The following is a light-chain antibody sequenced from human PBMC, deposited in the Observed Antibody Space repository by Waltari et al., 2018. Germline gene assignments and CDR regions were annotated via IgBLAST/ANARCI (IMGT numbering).Light chain of an antibody. CDR2: GAS. CDR1: QSVGRS. CDR3: QHYVKLPVT. V-gene: IGKV3-20*01. J-gene: IGKJ1*01. Sequence: DIVLTQSPGTLSLSPGERATLSCRASQSVGRSLAWYQQKPGQAPRLLIFGASNRATGVPDRFSGIGSGTDFSLTISRLEPKDLAVYFCQHYVKLPVTFGQGTKVEIK.